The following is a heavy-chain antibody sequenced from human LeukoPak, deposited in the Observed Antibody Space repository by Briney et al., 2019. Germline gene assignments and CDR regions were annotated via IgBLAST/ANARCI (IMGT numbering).Heavy chain of an antibody. Sequence: GGSLKLSCAASGFTFSNYWMSWVRQAPGKGLEWVANIKQDGSEKYYVDSVKGRFTISRDNAKNSLYLQMNSLRAEDTAVYYCARSTWELDAFDIWGQGTMVTVSS. CDR2: IKQDGSEK. V-gene: IGHV3-7*01. CDR1: GFTFSNYW. D-gene: IGHD1-26*01. CDR3: ARSTWELDAFDI. J-gene: IGHJ3*02.